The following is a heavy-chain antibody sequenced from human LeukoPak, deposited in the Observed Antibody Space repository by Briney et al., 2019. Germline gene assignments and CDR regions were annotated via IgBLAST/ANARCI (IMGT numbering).Heavy chain of an antibody. V-gene: IGHV1-18*01. Sequence: ASVKVSCKASGYNFTTYGVSWVRQAPGQGLEWMGWISAYNGNRNYAQKFQGRVTMTTDTSTTTAYMELRSLRSDDTAVYYCARDTNRDGYNYDAFDIWGQGTMVTVSS. CDR3: ARDTNRDGYNYDAFDI. J-gene: IGHJ3*02. D-gene: IGHD5-24*01. CDR1: GYNFTTYG. CDR2: ISAYNGNR.